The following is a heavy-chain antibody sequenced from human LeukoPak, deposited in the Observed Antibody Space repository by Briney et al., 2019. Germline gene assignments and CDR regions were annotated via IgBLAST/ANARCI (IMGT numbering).Heavy chain of an antibody. J-gene: IGHJ4*02. CDR2: ISYSGST. D-gene: IGHD4-17*01. V-gene: IGHV4-59*08. CDR3: ARGGSVTTDSDFDF. CDR1: SGSISSYY. Sequence: SEPLSLTCTVSSGSISSYYWSWIRQPPGKGLEWIGYISYSGSTNYNPSLKSRVTMSVDTSKNQFSLKLSSVTAVDTAVYYCARGGSVTTDSDFDFWGQGTLVTVSS.